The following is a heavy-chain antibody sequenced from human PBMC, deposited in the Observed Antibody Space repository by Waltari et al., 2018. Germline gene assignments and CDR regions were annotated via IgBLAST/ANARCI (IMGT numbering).Heavy chain of an antibody. CDR2: LRNTGCI. CDR1: GDFFGDDH. D-gene: IGHD3-22*01. J-gene: IGHJ4*02. CDR3: ARLPTKYFDSVGWGFFDF. V-gene: IGHV4-59*08. Sequence: VQLQESGPGLVKPSETLSLTCTVSGDFFGDDHWAWIRQAPGKGLAWIGYLRNTGCIKLTPSLERRVRISAVTSKRQFSLRLTSGTATDTAVYYCARLPTKYFDSVGWGFFDFWGPGILVTVSS.